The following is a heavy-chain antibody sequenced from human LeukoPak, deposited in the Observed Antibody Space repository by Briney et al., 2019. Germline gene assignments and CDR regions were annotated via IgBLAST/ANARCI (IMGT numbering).Heavy chain of an antibody. Sequence: GGSLRLSCAAYGFTFNSHAMSWVRQIPGKGLEWVSSVTADGTNAHFADSVKGRFTISRDNSKNTLYLHMNSLRVDDTAVYFCAYYDSSGYYYGRLRYWGQGTPVTVSS. V-gene: IGHV3-23*01. D-gene: IGHD3-22*01. J-gene: IGHJ4*02. CDR2: VTADGTNA. CDR1: GFTFNSHA. CDR3: AYYDSSGYYYGRLRY.